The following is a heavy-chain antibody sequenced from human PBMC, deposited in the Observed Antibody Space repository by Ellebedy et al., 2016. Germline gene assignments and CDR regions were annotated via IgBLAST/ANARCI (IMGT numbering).Heavy chain of an antibody. CDR1: GFTFSRNA. J-gene: IGHJ4*02. CDR3: AEVDYGDY. V-gene: IGHV3-30-3*02. Sequence: GGSLRLSXAASGFTFSRNALHWVRQAPGKGLEWVACISYDGSKKKYADPVKGRFTISRDNSKNTLYLQMNSLRAEDTAVYYCAEVDYGDYWGQGTLVTVSS. CDR2: ISYDGSKK.